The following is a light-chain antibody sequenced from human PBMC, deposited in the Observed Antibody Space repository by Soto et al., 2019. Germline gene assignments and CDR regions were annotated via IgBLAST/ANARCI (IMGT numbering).Light chain of an antibody. CDR3: QQYNTYPYS. V-gene: IGKV1-5*03. J-gene: IGKJ2*01. Sequence: DIQMTQSPSTLSASVGDRVTITCWASQRLSYWLAWYQQKPGKAPKLLIYQGSTLQRGVPSRFSGSGSGSEFSLTINSLQPDDFATYYCQQYNTYPYSFGQGTKVDIK. CDR2: QGS. CDR1: QRLSYW.